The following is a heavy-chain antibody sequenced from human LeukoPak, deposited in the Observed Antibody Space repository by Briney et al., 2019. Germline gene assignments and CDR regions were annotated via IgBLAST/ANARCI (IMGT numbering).Heavy chain of an antibody. CDR3: ARVEYYGSGHLGFDH. J-gene: IGHJ4*02. V-gene: IGHV3-7*01. Sequence: GGSLRLSCAASGFTFSSYWMSWVRQAPGKGLEWVANINQDGSQKYFVDSVKGRFTISRDNTKNSLYLQMNSLRAEDTAVYYCARVEYYGSGHLGFDHWGQGTLVTVSS. CDR1: GFTFSSYW. CDR2: INQDGSQK. D-gene: IGHD3-10*01.